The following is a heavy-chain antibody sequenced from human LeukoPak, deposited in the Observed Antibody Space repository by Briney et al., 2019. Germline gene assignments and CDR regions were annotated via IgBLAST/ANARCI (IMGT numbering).Heavy chain of an antibody. CDR3: ARGRLGGHFNWMPSPPDY. J-gene: IGHJ4*02. CDR1: GFTFSSYS. CDR2: ISYNSGTI. Sequence: PGESLRLSCAASGFTFSSYSMNWVRQAPGKGLEWLSYISYNSGTISYADSVKGRFTVSRDDAANSLYLQMTSLRVEDTAVYYCARGRLGGHFNWMPSPPDYWGQGTLVTVSS. D-gene: IGHD3-9*01. V-gene: IGHV3-48*04.